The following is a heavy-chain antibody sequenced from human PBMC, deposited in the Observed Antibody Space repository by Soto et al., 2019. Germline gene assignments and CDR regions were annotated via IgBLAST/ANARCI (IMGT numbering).Heavy chain of an antibody. CDR1: GGTFSSYA. CDR2: IIPIFGTA. D-gene: IGHD2-2*01. Sequence: SVKVSCKASGGTFSSYAISWVRQAPGQGLEWMGGIIPIFGTANYAQKFQGRVTITADESTSTAYMELSSLRSEDTAVYYCAREDCISTSCYADVDWFDPWGQGTLVTVSS. V-gene: IGHV1-69*13. J-gene: IGHJ5*02. CDR3: AREDCISTSCYADVDWFDP.